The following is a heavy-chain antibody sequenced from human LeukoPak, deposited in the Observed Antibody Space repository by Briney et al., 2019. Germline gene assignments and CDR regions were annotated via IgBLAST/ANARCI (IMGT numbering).Heavy chain of an antibody. CDR2: ISYDGSNK. CDR3: GKTTTGYSSGRYPGWPVDY. CDR1: GFTFSSYA. J-gene: IGHJ4*02. V-gene: IGHV3-30*07. D-gene: IGHD6-19*01. Sequence: GGSLRLSCAASGFTFSSYAMHWVRQAPGKGLEWVAVISYDGSNKYYADSVKGRFTISRDNSKNTLYLQMDSLRVEDTAVYYCGKTTTGYSSGRYPGWPVDYWGQGTLVTVSS.